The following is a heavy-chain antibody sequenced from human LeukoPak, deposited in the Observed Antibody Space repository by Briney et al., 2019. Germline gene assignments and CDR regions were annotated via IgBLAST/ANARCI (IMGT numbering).Heavy chain of an antibody. J-gene: IGHJ6*02. Sequence: SETLSLTCAVSGGSMSGFYWSWIRQPPGKGLEWIGYIFYSGSTIYNPSLKSRVTISVDTSKNQFSLKLSSVTAADTAVYYCARTLDCSSSSCSYGMDVWGQGTTVTVPS. CDR2: IFYSGST. D-gene: IGHD2-15*01. V-gene: IGHV4-59*08. CDR3: ARTLDCSSSSCSYGMDV. CDR1: GGSMSGFY.